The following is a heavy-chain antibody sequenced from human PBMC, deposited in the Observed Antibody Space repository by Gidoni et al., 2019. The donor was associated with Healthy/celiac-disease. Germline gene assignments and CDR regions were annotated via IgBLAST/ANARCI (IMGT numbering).Heavy chain of an antibody. CDR3: ARPYYYDSSGYYPWAFDI. V-gene: IGHV4-34*01. J-gene: IGHJ3*02. Sequence: VQLQQWGAGLLKPSETLSLTCAVYGGSFSGYYWSWIRQPPGKGLEWIGEINHSGSTNYNPSLKSRVTISVDTSKNQFSLKLSSVTAADTAVYYCARPYYYDSSGYYPWAFDIWGQGTMVTVSS. D-gene: IGHD3-22*01. CDR1: GGSFSGYY. CDR2: INHSGST.